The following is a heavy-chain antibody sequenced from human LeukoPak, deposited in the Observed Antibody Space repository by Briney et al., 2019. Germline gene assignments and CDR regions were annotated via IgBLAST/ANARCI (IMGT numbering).Heavy chain of an antibody. J-gene: IGHJ6*03. D-gene: IGHD1-1*01. V-gene: IGHV4-4*07. CDR1: RASITGYY. CDR2: SYTSGST. CDR3: ARERYNWNPYYYYYMDV. Sequence: PSETLSLTCTVSRASITGYYWYWIRQPAGKGLEWIGRSYTSGSTNYNPSLKSRITMSLDTSKNQFSLKVTSVTAADTAVYYCARERYNWNPYYYYYMDVWGKWTTVTFSS.